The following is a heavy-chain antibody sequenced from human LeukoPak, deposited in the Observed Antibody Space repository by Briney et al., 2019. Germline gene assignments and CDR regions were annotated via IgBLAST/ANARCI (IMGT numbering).Heavy chain of an antibody. J-gene: IGHJ4*02. CDR3: ARDRRDGYNVLDY. V-gene: IGHV3-21*01. D-gene: IGHD5-24*01. CDR2: ISSSSIYI. CDR1: GFTLSSYS. Sequence: GGSLRLSCAASGFTLSSYSMNWVRQAPGKGLEWVSSISSSSIYIYYADSVKGRFAISRDNAKKSLYLQMNSLRAEDTAMYYCARDRRDGYNVLDYWGQGTLVTVSS.